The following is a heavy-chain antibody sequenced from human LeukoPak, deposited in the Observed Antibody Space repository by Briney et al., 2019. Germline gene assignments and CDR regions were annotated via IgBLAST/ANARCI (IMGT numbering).Heavy chain of an antibody. V-gene: IGHV4-61*02. CDR2: IYSSGST. J-gene: IGHJ3*02. CDR3: ARDLLHRGYAFDI. Sequence: SETLSLTCTVSGGSISSATYYWSWIRQPAGKGLEWIGRIYSSGSTNYNPSLKSRVTISVDPSKNQFSLKLSSVTAADTAVYYCARDLLHRGYAFDIWGQGSMVTVSS. D-gene: IGHD5-12*01. CDR1: GGSISSATYY.